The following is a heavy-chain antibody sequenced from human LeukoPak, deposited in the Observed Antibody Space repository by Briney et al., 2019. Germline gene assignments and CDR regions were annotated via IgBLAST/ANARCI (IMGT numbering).Heavy chain of an antibody. V-gene: IGHV3-53*01. D-gene: IGHD3-22*01. CDR3: ARGSGYYLGNY. Sequence: PEGSLRLSCAASGFTVSSIHMSWVRQAPGKGLEWVSVIYGGGSTYYADSVKGRFTISRDNSKNTLYLQMNSLRAEDTAVYYCARGSGYYLGNYWGQGALVTVSS. J-gene: IGHJ4*02. CDR1: GFTVSSIH. CDR2: IYGGGST.